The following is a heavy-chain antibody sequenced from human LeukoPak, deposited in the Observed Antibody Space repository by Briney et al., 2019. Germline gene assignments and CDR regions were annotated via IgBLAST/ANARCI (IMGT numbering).Heavy chain of an antibody. Sequence: GGSLRLSCAASGFTFSSYWMHWVRQAPGKGLVWVSRINSDGSSTSYADSVKGRFTISRDNAKNSLYLQMNSLRAEDTAVYYCARDKGSGSYHDYWGQGTLVTVSS. V-gene: IGHV3-74*01. CDR3: ARDKGSGSYHDY. CDR1: GFTFSSYW. D-gene: IGHD3-10*01. J-gene: IGHJ4*02. CDR2: INSDGSST.